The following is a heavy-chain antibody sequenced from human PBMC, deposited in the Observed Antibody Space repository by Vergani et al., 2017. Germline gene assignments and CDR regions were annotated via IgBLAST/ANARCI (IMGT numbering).Heavy chain of an antibody. D-gene: IGHD3-16*01. CDR2: ISSSGSTI. CDR1: GFTFSSYE. V-gene: IGHV3-48*03. Sequence: EVQLVESGGGLVQPGGSLRLSCAASGFTFSSYEMNWVRQAPGKGLEWVSYISSSGSTIYYADSVKGRFTISRDNAKNSLYLQMNSLRAEDTAVYYCAKTQTGASGGGYFDLWGRGTLVTVSS. CDR3: AKTQTGASGGGYFDL. J-gene: IGHJ2*01.